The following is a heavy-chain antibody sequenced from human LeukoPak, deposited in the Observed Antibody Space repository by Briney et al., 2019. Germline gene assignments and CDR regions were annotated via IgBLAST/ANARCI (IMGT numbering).Heavy chain of an antibody. D-gene: IGHD6-13*01. CDR1: GFTFSSYS. J-gene: IGHJ3*02. CDR3: ARQPYSSSWYSAFDI. CDR2: ISSSSSYI. V-gene: IGHV3-21*01. Sequence: GGSLRLSCAASGFTFSSYSMNWVRQAPGKGLEWVSPISSSSSYIYYADSVKGRFTISRDNAKNSLYLQMNSLRAEDTAVYYCARQPYSSSWYSAFDIWGQGTMVTVSS.